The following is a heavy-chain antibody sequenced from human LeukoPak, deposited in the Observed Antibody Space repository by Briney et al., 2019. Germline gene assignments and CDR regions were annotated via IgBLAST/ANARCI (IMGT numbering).Heavy chain of an antibody. D-gene: IGHD6-19*01. V-gene: IGHV1-18*04. CDR2: ISAYNGNT. CDR3: ARLGMAVAGTFFPAFGGGGRNFDY. J-gene: IGHJ4*02. CDR1: GYTFTSYY. Sequence: ASVKVSCKASGYTFTSYYIHWVRQAPGQGLEWMGWISAYNGNTNYAQKLQGRVTMTTDTSTSTAYMELRSLRSGDTAVYYCARLGMAVAGTFFPAFGGGGRNFDYWGQGTLVTVSS.